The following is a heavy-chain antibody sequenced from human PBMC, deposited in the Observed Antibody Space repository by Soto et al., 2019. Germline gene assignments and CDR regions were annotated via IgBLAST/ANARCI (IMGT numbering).Heavy chain of an antibody. CDR2: IYYSGST. D-gene: IGHD4-17*01. CDR1: GGSIISSSYY. J-gene: IGHJ4*02. Sequence: SETLSLTCTVSGGSIISSSYYWGWIRQPPGKGLEWIGSIYYSGSTYYNPSLKSRVTISVDTSKNQFSLKLSSVTAADTAVYYCARLPYGDYDRLDYWGQGTLVTVSS. V-gene: IGHV4-39*01. CDR3: ARLPYGDYDRLDY.